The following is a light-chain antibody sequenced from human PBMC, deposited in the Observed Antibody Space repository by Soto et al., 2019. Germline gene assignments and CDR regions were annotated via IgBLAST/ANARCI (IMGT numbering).Light chain of an antibody. J-gene: IGKJ5*01. CDR2: DTS. V-gene: IGKV3-20*01. Sequence: EIVLTQSPDTLSLSPGNRATLSCRASQSLTNSYIAWDQVKPGQAPRLLIYDTSSRATGIPDRFSGSGSGTDFTLTITRLEPEDFAVFYCQQYGTSEIIFGQGTRLEI. CDR3: QQYGTSEII. CDR1: QSLTNSY.